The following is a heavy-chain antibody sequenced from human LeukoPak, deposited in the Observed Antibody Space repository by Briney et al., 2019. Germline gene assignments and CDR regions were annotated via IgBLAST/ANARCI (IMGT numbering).Heavy chain of an antibody. V-gene: IGHV3-23*01. Sequence: GGSLRLSCAASGFTFSNYAMSWVRQAPGKGLEWVSAISGSGGSTYYADSVKGRFTISRDNSKNTLYLQMNSLRAEDTAVYYCAKDGSYYYDSSGYYSGYYYYYMDVWGKGTTVTVSS. CDR1: GFTFSNYA. CDR2: ISGSGGST. CDR3: AKDGSYYYDSSGYYSGYYYYYMDV. J-gene: IGHJ6*03. D-gene: IGHD3-22*01.